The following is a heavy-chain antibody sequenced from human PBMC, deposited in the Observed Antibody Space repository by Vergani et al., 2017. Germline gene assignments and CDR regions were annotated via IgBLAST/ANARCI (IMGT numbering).Heavy chain of an antibody. J-gene: IGHJ2*01. V-gene: IGHV4-30-2*01. D-gene: IGHD3-3*01. CDR3: ARVLDDFWSGYHYWYFDL. CDR1: GGSISSGGYS. CDR2: IYHSGST. Sequence: QVQLQQWGAGLLKPSETLSLTCAVYGGSISSGGYSWSWIRQPPGKGLEWIGYIYHSGSTYYNPSLKSRVTISVDRSKNQFSLKLSSVTAADTAVYYCARVLDDFWSGYHYWYFDLWGRGTLVTVSS.